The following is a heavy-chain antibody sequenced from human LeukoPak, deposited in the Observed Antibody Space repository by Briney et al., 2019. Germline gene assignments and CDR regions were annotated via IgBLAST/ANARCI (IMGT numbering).Heavy chain of an antibody. CDR2: IYSSGST. CDR1: GGSITSTYSY. V-gene: IGHV4-61*02. CDR3: ARGSVGTSIYYMDV. J-gene: IGHJ6*03. D-gene: IGHD2-2*01. Sequence: SETLSLTCTVSGGSITSTYSYWGWIRQSAGKGLEWIGRIYSSGSTNYKASLKSRVTMSVDTSKNQFSLNLTSVTAADTAVYYCARGSVGTSIYYMDVWGRGTTVTVS.